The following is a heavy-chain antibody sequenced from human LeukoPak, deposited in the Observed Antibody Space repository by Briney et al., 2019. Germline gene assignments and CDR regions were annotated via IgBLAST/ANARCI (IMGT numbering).Heavy chain of an antibody. CDR1: GGTFSSYA. J-gene: IGHJ4*02. D-gene: IGHD5-18*01. V-gene: IGHV1-69*05. CDR2: IIPIFGTA. CDR3: ESVGYSYGIDY. Sequence: RASVKLSCEASGGTFSSYAISWVRQAPGQGLEWMGRIIPIFGTANYAQKLQGRVTITTDESTSTAYMELSSLSSEDKAVDYCESVGYSYGIDYWGQGTLVTVSS.